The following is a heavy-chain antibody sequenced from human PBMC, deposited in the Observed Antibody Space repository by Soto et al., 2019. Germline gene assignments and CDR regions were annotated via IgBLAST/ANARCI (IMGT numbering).Heavy chain of an antibody. CDR3: ATLPSMGYCSSTSCSRGDAFDI. D-gene: IGHD2-2*01. CDR1: GYTFTSYA. Sequence: ASVKVSCEASGYTFTSYAMHWVRQAPEQRLEWMGWINAGNGNTKYSQKFQGRVTITRDTSASTAYMELSSLRSEDTAVYYCATLPSMGYCSSTSCSRGDAFDIWGQGTMVTVSS. CDR2: INAGNGNT. J-gene: IGHJ3*02. V-gene: IGHV1-3*01.